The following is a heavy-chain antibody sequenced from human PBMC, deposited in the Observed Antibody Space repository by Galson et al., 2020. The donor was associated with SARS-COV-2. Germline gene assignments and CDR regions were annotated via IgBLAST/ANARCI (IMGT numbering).Heavy chain of an antibody. D-gene: IGHD5-18*01. V-gene: IGHV3-30*04. CDR1: GFTFSSYA. CDR3: AREPWIQLWSQPYFDY. CDR2: ISYDGSNK. Sequence: GGSLRLSCAASGFTFSSYAMHWVRQAPGKGLEWVAVISYDGSNKYYADSVKGRFTISRDNSKNTLYLQMNSLRAEDTAVYYCAREPWIQLWSQPYFDYWGQGTLVTVSS. J-gene: IGHJ4*02.